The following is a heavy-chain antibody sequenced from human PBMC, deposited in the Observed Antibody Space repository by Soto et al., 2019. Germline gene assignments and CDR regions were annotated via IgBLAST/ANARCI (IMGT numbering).Heavy chain of an antibody. J-gene: IGHJ3*02. CDR2: IYYSGST. V-gene: IGHV4-61*01. CDR1: GGSVSSGSYY. D-gene: IGHD3-22*01. Sequence: QVQLQESGPGLVKPSETLSLTCTVSGGSVSSGSYYWSWIRQPPGKGLEWIGYIYYSGSTNYNPSLKSRVTISVDTSKTQFSLKLSSVTAADTAVYYCARRAHYYDSSGYYLAFDIWGQGTMVTVSS. CDR3: ARRAHYYDSSGYYLAFDI.